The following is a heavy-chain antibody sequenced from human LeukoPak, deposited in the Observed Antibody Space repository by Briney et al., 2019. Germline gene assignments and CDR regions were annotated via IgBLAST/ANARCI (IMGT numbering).Heavy chain of an antibody. Sequence: PSETLSLTCTVSGGSISSYYWGWIRQPPGKGLEWIGNIYYSGSTKYNPSLKSRVTISVDTSKNQISLNLSSVTAADTAVYYCARASPLRLGELSLYRDFDYWGQGTLVTVSS. V-gene: IGHV4-59*01. D-gene: IGHD3-16*02. CDR3: ARASPLRLGELSLYRDFDY. J-gene: IGHJ4*02. CDR2: IYYSGST. CDR1: GGSISSYY.